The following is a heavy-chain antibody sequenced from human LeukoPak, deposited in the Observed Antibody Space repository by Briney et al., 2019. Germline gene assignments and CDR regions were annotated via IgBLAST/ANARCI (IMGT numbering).Heavy chain of an antibody. D-gene: IGHD3/OR15-3a*01. V-gene: IGHV3-7*02. CDR3: TRAVAADDFSPGY. J-gene: IGHJ4*02. CDR1: GFTFSSYW. CDR2: IKQDGSEK. Sequence: GGSLRLSCAASGFTFSSYWMSWVRQAPGKGLEWVANIKQDGSEKYYVDSVKGRFTISRDNAKNTVYLQMNSLRAEDTAVYYCTRAVAADDFSPGYWGQGTLLTVSS.